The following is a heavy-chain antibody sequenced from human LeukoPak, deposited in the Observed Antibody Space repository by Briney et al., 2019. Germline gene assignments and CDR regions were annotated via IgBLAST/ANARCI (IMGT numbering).Heavy chain of an antibody. J-gene: IGHJ4*02. CDR2: IYSGGST. V-gene: IGHV3-53*01. Sequence: PGGSLRLSCAASGFNVSSNYMTWVRQAPGKGLEWVSVIYSGGSTYYADSVKGRFTISRDNSKNTLYLQMNSLRAEDTAVYYCARAGGRYGGNSSGGFHDWGQGTLVTVSS. CDR3: ARAGGRYGGNSSGGFHD. D-gene: IGHD4-23*01. CDR1: GFNVSSNY.